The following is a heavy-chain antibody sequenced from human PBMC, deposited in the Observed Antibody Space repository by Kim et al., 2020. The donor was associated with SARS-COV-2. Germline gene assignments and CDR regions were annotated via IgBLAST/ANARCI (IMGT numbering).Heavy chain of an antibody. V-gene: IGHV3-23*01. D-gene: IGHD3-10*01. CDR2: VTGSSAAT. CDR3: AKGSSSSGSFWFDS. Sequence: GGSLRLSCAASGFRFSNYAMSWVRLAPGKGLEWVASVTGSSAATYSADSVKGRFTISRDNSKNTLHLQMDSLRAEDAALYYCAKGSSSSGSFWFDSWGQGTLVTVSS. J-gene: IGHJ5*01. CDR1: GFRFSNYA.